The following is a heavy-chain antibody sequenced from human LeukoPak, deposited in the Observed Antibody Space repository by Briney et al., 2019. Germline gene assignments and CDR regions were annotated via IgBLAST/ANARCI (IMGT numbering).Heavy chain of an antibody. CDR3: ASTGYDYYYYGMDV. Sequence: GAPVKVSCKASGGTFSSYAISWVRQAPGQGLEWMGGIIPIFGTANYAQKFQGRVTITADESTSTAYMELSSLRSEDTAVYYCASTGYDYYYYGMDVWGQGTTVTVSS. V-gene: IGHV1-69*01. CDR2: IIPIFGTA. CDR1: GGTFSSYA. J-gene: IGHJ6*02. D-gene: IGHD5-12*01.